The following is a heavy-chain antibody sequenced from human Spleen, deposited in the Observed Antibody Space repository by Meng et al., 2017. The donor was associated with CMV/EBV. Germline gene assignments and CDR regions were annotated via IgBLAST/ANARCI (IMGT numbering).Heavy chain of an antibody. Sequence: QAQLQQSGPGLVKPSETLSLTWTVAGGSISSYYWSWIRQPPGKGLEWIGEINHSGSTNYNPSLKSRVTISVDTSKNQFSLKLSSVTAADTAVYYCASFDGYNNFDYWGQGTLVTVSS. V-gene: IGHV4-34*01. CDR1: GGSISSYY. D-gene: IGHD5-24*01. J-gene: IGHJ4*02. CDR2: INHSGST. CDR3: ASFDGYNNFDY.